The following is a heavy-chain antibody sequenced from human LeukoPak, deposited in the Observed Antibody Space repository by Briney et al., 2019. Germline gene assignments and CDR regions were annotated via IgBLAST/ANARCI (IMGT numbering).Heavy chain of an antibody. Sequence: SETLSLTCAVYGGSFSGYSWSWVRQPPGKGLEWIGSIYYSGSTYYNPSLKSRVTISVDTSKNQFSLKLSSVTAADTAVYYCARLLWYDILTGYYFDYWGQGTLVTVSS. CDR2: IYYSGST. CDR1: GGSFSGYS. J-gene: IGHJ4*02. V-gene: IGHV4-34*01. D-gene: IGHD3-9*01. CDR3: ARLLWYDILTGYYFDY.